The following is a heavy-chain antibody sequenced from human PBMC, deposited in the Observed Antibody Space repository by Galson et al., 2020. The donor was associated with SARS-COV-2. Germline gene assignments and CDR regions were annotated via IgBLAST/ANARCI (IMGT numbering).Heavy chain of an antibody. Sequence: LETLSLTCTVSGGSISSYYWSWIRQPPGKGLEWIGYIYYSGSTNYNPSLKSRVTISVDTSKNQFSLKLSSVTAADTAVYYCARDALGYCSSTSCIDAFDIWGQGTMVTVSS. V-gene: IGHV4-59*01. J-gene: IGHJ3*02. CDR2: IYYSGST. CDR1: GGSISSYY. D-gene: IGHD2-2*01. CDR3: ARDALGYCSSTSCIDAFDI.